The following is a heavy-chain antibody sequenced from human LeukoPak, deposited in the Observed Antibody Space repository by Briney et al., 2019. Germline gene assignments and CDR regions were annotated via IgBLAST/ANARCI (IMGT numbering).Heavy chain of an antibody. Sequence: SETLSLTCAVYGGSFSGYYWSWIRQPPGKGLEWIGEINHSGSTNYNPSLKSRVTISVDTSKNQFSLKLSSVTAADTAVYYYARGKPTPADDAFDIWGQGAMVTVSS. CDR3: ARGKPTPADDAFDI. CDR2: INHSGST. CDR1: GGSFSGYY. J-gene: IGHJ3*02. V-gene: IGHV4-34*01.